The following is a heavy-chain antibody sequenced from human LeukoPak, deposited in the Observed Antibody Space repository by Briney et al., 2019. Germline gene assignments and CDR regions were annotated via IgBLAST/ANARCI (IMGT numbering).Heavy chain of an antibody. V-gene: IGHV3-74*01. CDR2: INTDGSST. D-gene: IGHD5-24*01. CDR3: ARVDPTGDGYNCFDS. CDR1: GFTFSSYS. J-gene: IGHJ4*02. Sequence: GGSLRLSCAASGFTFSSYSMNWVRQAPGKGLLWVSRINTDGSSTLYADSVKGRFTISRDNAKSTLYLQMDSLRPEDTAVYYCARVDPTGDGYNCFDSWGQGTLVTVSS.